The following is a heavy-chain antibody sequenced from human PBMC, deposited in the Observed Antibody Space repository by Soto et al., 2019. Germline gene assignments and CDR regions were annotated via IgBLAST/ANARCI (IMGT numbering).Heavy chain of an antibody. CDR3: AKDSLITLRFGGGVHSYYMDV. CDR1: GFIFTNYA. CDR2: LSGSGDTT. J-gene: IGHJ6*03. V-gene: IGHV3-23*01. Sequence: EVQLLESGGGLVQPGGSLRLSCAASGFIFTNYAMTWVRQAPGKGLEWVSALSGSGDTTYYADSVKGRFTIARDNSRNTLYLQMNSLKPEDTAIYFVAKDSLITLRFGGGVHSYYMDVWGKGTTVTVSS. D-gene: IGHD3-10*01.